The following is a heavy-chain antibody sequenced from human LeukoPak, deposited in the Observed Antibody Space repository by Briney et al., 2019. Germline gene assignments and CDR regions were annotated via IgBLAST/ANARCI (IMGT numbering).Heavy chain of an antibody. CDR1: GGSISSNNYY. V-gene: IGHV4-39*01. J-gene: IGHJ4*02. CDR2: IYYSGDT. D-gene: IGHD4-17*01. Sequence: SETLSLTCTVSGGSISSNNYYWGWIRQPPGKGLEWIGTIYYSGDTYYNPSLKGRVTMSVDTSKNQFSLKLSSVTAADTAVYYCARSSSTTVTTFDYWGQGSLVTVSS. CDR3: ARSSSTTVTTFDY.